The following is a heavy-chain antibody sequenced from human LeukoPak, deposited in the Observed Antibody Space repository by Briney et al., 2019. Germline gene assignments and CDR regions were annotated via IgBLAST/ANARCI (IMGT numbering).Heavy chain of an antibody. D-gene: IGHD3-10*01. CDR1: GFTFSRYS. J-gene: IGHJ5*02. V-gene: IGHV3-21*01. CDR3: ARDPYGSGSYLNAP. CDR2: ISSSSSYI. Sequence: GGSLRLLCAPSGFTFSRYSVIWARQSTGKGLEWVTYISSSSSYIYYADSVKGRFTITRDNAKNSLYLQMNSLRAEDTAVYYCARDPYGSGSYLNAPWGQGTLVTVSS.